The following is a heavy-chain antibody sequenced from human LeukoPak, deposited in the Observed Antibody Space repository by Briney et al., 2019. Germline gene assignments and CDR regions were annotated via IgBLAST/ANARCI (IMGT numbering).Heavy chain of an antibody. D-gene: IGHD2-2*01. CDR1: GGSISSYY. Sequence: SETLSLTCTVSGGSISSYYWSWIRQPPGKRLEMVGYIYYSGSTNYNPSLKSRVTISVDTSKNQFSLKLSSVTAADTAVYYCARREPDARHPLDYWGQGTLVTVSS. CDR3: ARREPDARHPLDY. CDR2: IYYSGST. V-gene: IGHV4-59*01. J-gene: IGHJ4*02.